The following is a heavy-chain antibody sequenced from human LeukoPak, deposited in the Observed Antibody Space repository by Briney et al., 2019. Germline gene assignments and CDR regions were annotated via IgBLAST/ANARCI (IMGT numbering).Heavy chain of an antibody. Sequence: GASVKVSCKASGYTFTSYGISWVRQAPGQGLEWMGWISAYNGNTNYAQKFQGRVTMTRDTSISTAYMELSRLRSEDTAVYYCARELQPGVGYYYMDVWGKGTTVTISS. V-gene: IGHV1-18*01. J-gene: IGHJ6*03. CDR1: GYTFTSYG. D-gene: IGHD3-3*01. CDR3: ARELQPGVGYYYMDV. CDR2: ISAYNGNT.